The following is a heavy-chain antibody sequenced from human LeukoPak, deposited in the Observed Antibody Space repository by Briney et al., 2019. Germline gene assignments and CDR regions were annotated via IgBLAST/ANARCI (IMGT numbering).Heavy chain of an antibody. CDR2: INGGGANI. D-gene: IGHD1-26*01. V-gene: IGHV3-48*03. J-gene: IGHJ4*02. CDR3: ARLLIVGTNYDY. Sequence: GGSLRLSCAASGFTFSNYEMNWVRQAPGKGLEWVSYINGGGANIYYADSVQGRLTISRDNAKNSLYLQMNNLRVEDTAVYYCARLLIVGTNYDYWGQGTLVTVSS. CDR1: GFTFSNYE.